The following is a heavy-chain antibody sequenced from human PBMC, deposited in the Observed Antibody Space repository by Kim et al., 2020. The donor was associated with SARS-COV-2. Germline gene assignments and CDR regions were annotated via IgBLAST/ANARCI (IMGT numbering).Heavy chain of an antibody. CDR1: GGSISSYY. V-gene: IGHV4-59*01. CDR3: AREGGSQSDNWFDP. J-gene: IGHJ5*02. D-gene: IGHD1-26*01. CDR2: IYYSGST. Sequence: SETLSLTCTVSGGSISSYYWSWIRQPPGKGLEWIGYIYYSGSTNYNPSLKSRVTISVDTSKNQFSLKLSSVTAADTAVYYCAREGGSQSDNWFDPWGQGTLVTVSS.